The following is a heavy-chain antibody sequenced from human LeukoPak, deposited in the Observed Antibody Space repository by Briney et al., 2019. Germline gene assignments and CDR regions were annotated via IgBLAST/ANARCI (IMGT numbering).Heavy chain of an antibody. CDR2: ISHDGSNK. Sequence: PGRSLRLSCAASGFPFSSYGMHWDRQAPGKGPERVAVISHDGSNKYYEDSVKGRFTISRDNSKNTLYLQMNSLSAEDTAVYYCAIEDYFNSGSYSGHWGQGTLVTVSS. CDR1: GFPFSSYG. D-gene: IGHD3-10*01. J-gene: IGHJ4*02. CDR3: AIEDYFNSGSYSGH. V-gene: IGHV3-30*03.